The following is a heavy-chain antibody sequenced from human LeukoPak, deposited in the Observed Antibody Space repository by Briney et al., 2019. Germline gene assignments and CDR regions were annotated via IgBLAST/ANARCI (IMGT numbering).Heavy chain of an antibody. Sequence: GGSLRLSCAASGFTFSSYAMSWVRQAPGKGLEWVAVIWYDGGKRYYADSVKGRFTVSKGNSKNTLYLQMNSLRVEDTAVYYCTRIYGTTPDYWGQGTLVTVSS. CDR3: TRIYGTTPDY. J-gene: IGHJ4*02. CDR1: GFTFSSYA. V-gene: IGHV3-33*08. D-gene: IGHD1-1*01. CDR2: IWYDGGKR.